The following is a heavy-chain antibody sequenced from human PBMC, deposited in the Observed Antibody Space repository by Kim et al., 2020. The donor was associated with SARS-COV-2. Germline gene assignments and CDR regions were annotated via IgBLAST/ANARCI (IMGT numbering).Heavy chain of an antibody. CDR2: LSYDGSSQ. V-gene: IGHV3-30*18. D-gene: IGHD1-26*01. J-gene: IGHJ6*01. Sequence: GGSLRRSCAASGFNFGIYGMHWVRQAPGKGLEWVAFLSYDGSSQAYGDSVKGRLTISRDNSKNTLYLQLNSLRPEDTAVYYCAKDLKSGGYYYYYGMDV. CDR1: GFNFGIYG. CDR3: AKDLKSGGYYYYYGMDV.